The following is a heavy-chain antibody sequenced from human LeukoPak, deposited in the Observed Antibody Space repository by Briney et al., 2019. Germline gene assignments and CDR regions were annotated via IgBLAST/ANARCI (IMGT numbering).Heavy chain of an antibody. V-gene: IGHV1-24*01. Sequence: GASVKVSCKVSGYTLTELSMHWVRQAPGKGLEWMGGFDPEDGETIYAQKFQGRVTMTEDTSTDTAYMELSSLRSEDTAVYYCATLPNWVQGLSLDYWGQGTRVTVSS. CDR2: FDPEDGET. J-gene: IGHJ4*02. D-gene: IGHD5-18*01. CDR1: GYTLTELS. CDR3: ATLPNWVQGLSLDY.